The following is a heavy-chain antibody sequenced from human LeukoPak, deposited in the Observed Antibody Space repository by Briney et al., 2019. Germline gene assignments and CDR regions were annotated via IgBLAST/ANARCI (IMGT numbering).Heavy chain of an antibody. Sequence: GGSLRLSCTASGFTFGDYAMSWTRQAPGKGLEWVGFIRSKAYGETADYAASVKGRFTISRDDSKAIAYLQMNSLKTEDTAVYHCTRDRGAYNLYDYWGQGTLVTVSS. CDR1: GFTFGDYA. D-gene: IGHD1-1*01. CDR3: TRDRGAYNLYDY. V-gene: IGHV3-49*03. J-gene: IGHJ4*02. CDR2: IRSKAYGETA.